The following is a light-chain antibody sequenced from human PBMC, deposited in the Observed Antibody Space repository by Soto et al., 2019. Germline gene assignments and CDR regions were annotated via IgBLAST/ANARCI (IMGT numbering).Light chain of an antibody. CDR2: DAS. CDR1: QSVSSY. J-gene: IGKJ5*01. V-gene: IGKV3-11*01. CDR3: QQYSSSPRT. Sequence: EIVLTQSPATLSLSPGERATLSCRASQSVSSYLAWYQQRPGQAPRLLIYDASNRATGIPARFSGSGSGTDFGLTISRLEPEDFAVYHCQQYSSSPRTFGQGTRLEIK.